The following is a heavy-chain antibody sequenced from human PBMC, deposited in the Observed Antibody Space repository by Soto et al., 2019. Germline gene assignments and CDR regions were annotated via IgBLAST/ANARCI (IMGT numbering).Heavy chain of an antibody. Sequence: EVPLLESGGGLVQPGGSLRLSCAASGFTFSSYAMSWVRQAPGKGLEWVSAISGSGGSTYHADSVKGRFTISRDNSNNTLYLQMNSPSAQATALYYCAKELIVVVAATFDYWGQGTLVAVSS. CDR2: ISGSGGST. V-gene: IGHV3-23*01. J-gene: IGHJ4*02. D-gene: IGHD2-15*01. CDR3: AKELIVVVAATFDY. CDR1: GFTFSSYA.